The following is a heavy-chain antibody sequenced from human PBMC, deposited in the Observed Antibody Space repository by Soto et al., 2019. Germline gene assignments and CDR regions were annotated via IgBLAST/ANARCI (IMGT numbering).Heavy chain of an antibody. V-gene: IGHV1-3*04. CDR3: AKEVYSGSIYFDY. J-gene: IGHJ4*02. CDR1: GYTFTTFA. D-gene: IGHD6-13*01. CDR2: IDTGIGNT. Sequence: ASVKVSCKASGYTFTTFALHWVRQAPGQRLEWMGWIDTGIGNTKYSQKLQGRLTIARDTSASTAYMELSSLRSEDTAVYYCAKEVYSGSIYFDYWGQGTLVTVSS.